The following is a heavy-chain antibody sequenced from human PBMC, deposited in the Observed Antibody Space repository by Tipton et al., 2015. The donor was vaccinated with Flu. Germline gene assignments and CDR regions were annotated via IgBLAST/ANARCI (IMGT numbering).Heavy chain of an antibody. CDR3: AKDYSSSYYYYGMDV. Sequence: SLRLSCAASGFTFDDYAMHWVRQAPGKGLEWVSGISWNSGSIGYADSVKGRFTISRDNAKNSLYLQMNSLRAEDTALYYCAKDYSSSYYYYGMDVWGQGTTVPVSS. CDR1: GFTFDDYA. D-gene: IGHD6-6*01. CDR2: ISWNSGSI. V-gene: IGHV3-9*01. J-gene: IGHJ6*02.